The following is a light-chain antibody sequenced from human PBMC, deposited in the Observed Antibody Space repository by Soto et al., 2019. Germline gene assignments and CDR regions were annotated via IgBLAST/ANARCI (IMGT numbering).Light chain of an antibody. Sequence: SPSTLSLSPGERATLSCRASQSVSSSYLDWYQQKPAQAPRLPIYGASSSDTGIPDRFSGSGSGTVLTLPISTLETEDFAVYYCQQYGSSPPITFGQGTRLEIK. J-gene: IGKJ5*01. V-gene: IGKV3-20*01. CDR3: QQYGSSPPIT. CDR2: GAS. CDR1: QSVSSSY.